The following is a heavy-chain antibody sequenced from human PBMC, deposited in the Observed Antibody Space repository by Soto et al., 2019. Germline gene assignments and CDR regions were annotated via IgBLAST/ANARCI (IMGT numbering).Heavy chain of an antibody. D-gene: IGHD3-3*01. Sequence: EVHLVESGGGLVQPGRSLRLSCAAYGFTFDDYAMHWVRQVPGKGLEWVSSISWNSGNIVYADSVKGRFTISRDSANNSLYLQMSSLRTEDTALYYCAKGAVTSIFGYFDYWGQGTLVTVSS. CDR3: AKGAVTSIFGYFDY. V-gene: IGHV3-9*01. CDR1: GFTFDDYA. J-gene: IGHJ4*02. CDR2: ISWNSGNI.